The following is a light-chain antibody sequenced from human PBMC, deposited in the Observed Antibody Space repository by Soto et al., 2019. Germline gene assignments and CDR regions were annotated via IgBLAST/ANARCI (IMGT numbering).Light chain of an antibody. J-gene: IGLJ2*01. CDR1: SSDVGGYNY. Sequence: QSALTQPASVSGSPGQSITISCTGTSSDVGGYNYVSWYQQYPGKAPKVMIYDVTKRPSGIPDRFSGSKSGNTAALTISGLQVEDEADYYCSSYRSGSTRVVFGGGTKVTVL. V-gene: IGLV2-14*03. CDR2: DVT. CDR3: SSYRSGSTRVV.